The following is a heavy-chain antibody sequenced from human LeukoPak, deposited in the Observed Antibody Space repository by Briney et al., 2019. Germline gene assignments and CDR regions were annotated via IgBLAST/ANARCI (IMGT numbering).Heavy chain of an antibody. D-gene: IGHD1-26*01. CDR3: ARDSIVGASVDY. V-gene: IGHV3-23*01. CDR1: GFTFSSYA. Sequence: GGSLRLSCAASGFTFSSYAMSWVRQAPGKGLEWVSAISGSGGQTYYADSVKGRFTISRDNSKNTLYLQMNSLRAEDTAVYYCARDSIVGASVDYWGQGTLVTVSS. J-gene: IGHJ4*02. CDR2: ISGSGGQT.